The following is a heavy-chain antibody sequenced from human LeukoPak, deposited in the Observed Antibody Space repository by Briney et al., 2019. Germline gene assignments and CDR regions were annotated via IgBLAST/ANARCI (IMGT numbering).Heavy chain of an antibody. CDR3: ASPHQASPLLAFDY. CDR1: GYTFTSYA. Sequence: ASVKVSCKASGYTFTSYAMNWVRQAPGQGLGWMGWINTNTGNPTYAQGFTGRFVFSLDTSVSTAYLQISSLKAEDTAVYYCASPHQASPLLAFDYWGQGTLVTVSS. D-gene: IGHD6-6*01. V-gene: IGHV7-4-1*02. J-gene: IGHJ4*02. CDR2: INTNTGNP.